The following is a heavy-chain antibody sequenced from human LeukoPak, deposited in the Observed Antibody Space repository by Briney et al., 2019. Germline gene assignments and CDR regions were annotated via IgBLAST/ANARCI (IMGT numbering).Heavy chain of an antibody. CDR3: ARDLRGCSCYYGMDV. CDR2: INPSGGST. CDR1: GYTFTSYY. J-gene: IGHJ6*02. Sequence: ASVKVSCKASGYTFTSYYMHWVRQAPGQGLEWMGIINPSGGSTSYAQKFQGRVTMTRDTSTSTVYMELSSLRSEDTAVYYCARDLRGCSCYYGMDVWGQGTAVTVSS. D-gene: IGHD5-12*01. V-gene: IGHV1-46*01.